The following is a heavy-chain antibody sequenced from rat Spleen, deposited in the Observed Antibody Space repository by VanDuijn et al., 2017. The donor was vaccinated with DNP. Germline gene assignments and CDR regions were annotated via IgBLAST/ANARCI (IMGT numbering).Heavy chain of an antibody. Sequence: EVQLVETGGGLVQPGRSLKLSCVASGFIFSNYWMTWIRQAPGKGLEWVASISSTGDNTYYSDSVKGRFSLSRDNAKSTLYLQVSSLRSEDTATYYCARQDLYWGQGTLVTVSS. J-gene: IGHJ3*01. CDR3: ARQDLY. CDR2: ISSTGDNT. V-gene: IGHV5-31*01. CDR1: GFIFSNYW.